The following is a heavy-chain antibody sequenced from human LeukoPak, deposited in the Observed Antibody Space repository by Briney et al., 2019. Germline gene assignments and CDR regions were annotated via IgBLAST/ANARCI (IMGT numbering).Heavy chain of an antibody. CDR1: GFTFSVYA. D-gene: IGHD2-2*02. CDR2: ISGSSSHT. Sequence: GGSLRLTCAASGFTFSVYAMSWVRQAPGKGLEWVSGISGSSSHTKDADFVRGRFTIYRDNSRNTLFLQLNSLTAEDTAVYYCAKGHDYTNAAPEWGFDSWGQRSLVIVSS. CDR3: AKGHDYTNAAPEWGFDS. V-gene: IGHV3-23*01. J-gene: IGHJ4*02.